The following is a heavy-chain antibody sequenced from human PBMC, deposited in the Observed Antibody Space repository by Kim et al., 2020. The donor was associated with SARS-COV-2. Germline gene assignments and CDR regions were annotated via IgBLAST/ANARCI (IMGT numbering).Heavy chain of an antibody. J-gene: IGHJ4*02. Sequence: HAQEPQGRVTMTPDTTTSTAYMELRSLRSDDTAVYYCARNLRYFDPFDYWGQGTLVTVSS. CDR3: ARNLRYFDPFDY. D-gene: IGHD3-9*01. V-gene: IGHV1-18*01.